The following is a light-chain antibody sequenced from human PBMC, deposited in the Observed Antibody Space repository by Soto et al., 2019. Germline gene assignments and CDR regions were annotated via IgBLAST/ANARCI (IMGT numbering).Light chain of an antibody. CDR2: EVV. V-gene: IGLV2-8*01. CDR1: KNDIGVYDF. Sequence: QSVLAQPPSASGSPGQSVTISCTGTKNDIGVYDFVSWYQHHPGKAPRLIIYEVVQRPSGVPDRFSGSKSGNTASLTVSGLQAADEADYSFKSYAGSKTYVFGRGTTVTVL. CDR3: KSYAGSKTYV. J-gene: IGLJ1*01.